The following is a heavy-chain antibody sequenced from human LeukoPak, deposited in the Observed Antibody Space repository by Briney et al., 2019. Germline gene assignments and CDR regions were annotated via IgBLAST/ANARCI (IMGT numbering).Heavy chain of an antibody. V-gene: IGHV3-23*01. Sequence: RGGSLRLSCAASGFTFSSYAMSWVRQAPGKGLEWVSSLSGSGDNTYYADSVKGRFTISRDNSKNTLYLQMNSLRVEDTAVYYYAKDLTVTTRGDALDIWGQGTMVTVSS. CDR3: AKDLTVTTRGDALDI. J-gene: IGHJ3*02. D-gene: IGHD4-17*01. CDR1: GFTFSSYA. CDR2: LSGSGDNT.